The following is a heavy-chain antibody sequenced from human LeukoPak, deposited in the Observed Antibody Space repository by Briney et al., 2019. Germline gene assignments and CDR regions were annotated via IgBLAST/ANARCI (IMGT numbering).Heavy chain of an antibody. CDR2: ISSSSSSI. V-gene: IGHV3-48*04. Sequence: PGGSLRLSCAASGFSFSTYSMNWVRQAPGKGLEWVSFISSSSSSINYADSVKGRFTISRDNAKDSLYLLMNSLRAEDTAVYYCARDRGGSGSYYFDYWGQGTLVTVSS. CDR1: GFSFSTYS. D-gene: IGHD3-10*01. CDR3: ARDRGGSGSYYFDY. J-gene: IGHJ4*02.